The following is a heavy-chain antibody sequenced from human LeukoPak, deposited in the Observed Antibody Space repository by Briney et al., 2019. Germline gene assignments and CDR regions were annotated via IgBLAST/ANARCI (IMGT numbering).Heavy chain of an antibody. J-gene: IGHJ4*02. V-gene: IGHV3-21*01. Sequence: GGSLRLSCAASGFTFSTYSMNWVRQAPGKGLEWVSSISSSSSYIYYADSVKGRFTISRDNAKNSLYLQMSSLRAEDTAVYYCARVQVAATGPIDYWGQGTLVTVSS. CDR2: ISSSSSYI. D-gene: IGHD1-26*01. CDR1: GFTFSTYS. CDR3: ARVQVAATGPIDY.